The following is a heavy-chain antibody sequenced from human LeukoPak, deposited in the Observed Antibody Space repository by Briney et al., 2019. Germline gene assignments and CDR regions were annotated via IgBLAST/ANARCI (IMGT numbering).Heavy chain of an antibody. CDR3: AKEDLHTAMVLDY. D-gene: IGHD5-18*01. CDR2: INHSGST. J-gene: IGHJ4*02. CDR1: GGSFSGYY. V-gene: IGHV4-34*01. Sequence: PSGTLSLTCAVYGGSFSGYYWSWIRQPPGKGLEWIGEINHSGSTNYNPSLKSRVTISVDTSKNQFSLKLSSVTAADTAVYYCAKEDLHTAMVLDYWGQGTLVTVSS.